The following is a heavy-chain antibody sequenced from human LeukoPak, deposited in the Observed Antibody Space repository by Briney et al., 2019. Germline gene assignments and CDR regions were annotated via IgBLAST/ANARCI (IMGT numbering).Heavy chain of an antibody. J-gene: IGHJ4*02. V-gene: IGHV3-7*03. CDR2: RKQDGSEK. CDR3: ARGLRFLEWLSYFDY. CDR1: GFTFSSYW. Sequence: PGGSLRLSYSASGFTFSSYWMSWVRQAPGRGLEWVANRKQDGSEKYYVDSVKGRFTISRDNSKNTLYLQMNSLRAEDTAVYYCARGLRFLEWLSYFDYWGQGTLVTVSS. D-gene: IGHD3-3*01.